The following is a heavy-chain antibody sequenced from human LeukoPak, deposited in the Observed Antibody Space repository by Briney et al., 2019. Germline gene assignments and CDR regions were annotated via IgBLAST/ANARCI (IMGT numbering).Heavy chain of an antibody. CDR2: ISGSGGST. Sequence: GGSLRLSCAASGFTFSSYAMSWVRQAPGKGLEWVSAISGSGGSTYYADSVKGRSTISRDNSKNTLNLQMNSLRAEDTAVYYCANLAGYCSSTSCFYWFDPWGQGTLVTVSS. J-gene: IGHJ5*02. CDR3: ANLAGYCSSTSCFYWFDP. V-gene: IGHV3-23*01. CDR1: GFTFSSYA. D-gene: IGHD2-2*01.